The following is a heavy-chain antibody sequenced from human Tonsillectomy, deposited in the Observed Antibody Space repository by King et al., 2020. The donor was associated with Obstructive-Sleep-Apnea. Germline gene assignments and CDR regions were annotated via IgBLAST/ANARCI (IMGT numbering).Heavy chain of an antibody. CDR3: AGDEKLYSSGWQVDY. J-gene: IGHJ4*02. V-gene: IGHV3-48*04. CDR2: ISSSSSTI. Sequence: VQLVESGGGLVQPGGSLRLSCAASGFTFSSYSMNWVRQAPGEGLEWVSYISSSSSTIYYADSVKGRFTISRDNAKNSLYLQMNSLRAEDTAVYYCAGDEKLYSSGWQVDYWGQGTLVTVSS. CDR1: GFTFSSYS. D-gene: IGHD6-19*01.